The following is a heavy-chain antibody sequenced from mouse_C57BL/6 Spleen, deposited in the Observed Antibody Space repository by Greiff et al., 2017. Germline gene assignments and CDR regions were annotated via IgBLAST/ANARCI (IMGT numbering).Heavy chain of an antibody. CDR3: ARSAIYDGYYDYAMDY. V-gene: IGHV1-55*01. CDR1: GYTFTSYW. J-gene: IGHJ4*01. CDR2: IYPGGGST. D-gene: IGHD2-3*01. Sequence: QVQLQQPGAELVKPGASVKMSCKASGYTFTSYWITWVKQRPGQGLEWIGDIYPGGGSTNYNEKFKSKATLTVDTSSSPAYMQLSSLTSEDSAVYYCARSAIYDGYYDYAMDYWGQGTSVTVSS.